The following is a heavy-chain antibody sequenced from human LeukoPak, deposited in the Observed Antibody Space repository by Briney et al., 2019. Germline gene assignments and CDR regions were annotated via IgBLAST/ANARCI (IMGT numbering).Heavy chain of an antibody. J-gene: IGHJ4*02. V-gene: IGHV3-53*01. CDR1: GFTVSSNY. Sequence: GGSLRLSCAASGFTVSSNYMSWVRQAPGKGLEWVSIMHSDGNTYYADSVKGRFTISRDNSKNTLYLQMNSLRAEDTAVYYCAKDQDQAFDYWGQGTLVTVSS. D-gene: IGHD2-2*01. CDR3: AKDQDQAFDY. CDR2: MHSDGNT.